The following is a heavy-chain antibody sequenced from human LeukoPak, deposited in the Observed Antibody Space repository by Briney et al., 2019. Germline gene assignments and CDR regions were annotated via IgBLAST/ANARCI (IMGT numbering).Heavy chain of an antibody. V-gene: IGHV3-48*01. CDR2: ISSSSSTI. Sequence: GGSLRLSCAASGFTFSSYSMNWGREATRKGPDCVSYISSSSSTIYYADSVKGRFTISRDNAKNSLYLQMNSLKAEDTAVYYCARVDRDGGDAFDIWGQGTMVTVSS. D-gene: IGHD1-14*01. CDR1: GFTFSSYS. CDR3: ARVDRDGGDAFDI. J-gene: IGHJ3*02.